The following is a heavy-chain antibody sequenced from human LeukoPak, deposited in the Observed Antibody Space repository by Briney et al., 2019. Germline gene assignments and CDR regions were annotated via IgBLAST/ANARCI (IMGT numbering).Heavy chain of an antibody. J-gene: IGHJ4*02. Sequence: GGSLRLSCAASGFTFSSYAISWVRQAPGKGLEWVSAISGSGGSTYYADSVKGRFTISRDNSKNTLYLQMNSLRAEDTAVYYCAKDILAWGGGPYYYGSGSSDTDYWGQGTLVTVSS. D-gene: IGHD3-10*01. CDR2: ISGSGGST. V-gene: IGHV3-23*01. CDR1: GFTFSSYA. CDR3: AKDILAWGGGPYYYGSGSSDTDY.